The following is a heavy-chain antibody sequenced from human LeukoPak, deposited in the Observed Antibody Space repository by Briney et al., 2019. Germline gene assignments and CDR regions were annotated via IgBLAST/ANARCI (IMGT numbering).Heavy chain of an antibody. Sequence: PGGSLRLSCAASGFTFSGSAMHWVRQAPGKGLEWVAVISYDGSNKYYADSVKGRFTISRDNSKNTLYLQMNSLRAEDTAVYYCAKIRSWYSWPDAFDIWGQGTMVTVSS. CDR1: GFTFSGSA. V-gene: IGHV3-30*18. CDR3: AKIRSWYSWPDAFDI. J-gene: IGHJ3*02. D-gene: IGHD6-13*01. CDR2: ISYDGSNK.